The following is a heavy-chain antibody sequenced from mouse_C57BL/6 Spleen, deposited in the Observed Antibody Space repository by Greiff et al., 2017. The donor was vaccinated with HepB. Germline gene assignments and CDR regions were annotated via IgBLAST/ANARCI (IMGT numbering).Heavy chain of an antibody. CDR1: GYAFSSSW. V-gene: IGHV1-82*01. CDR3: ARYFYYDYDVGFAY. Sequence: QVQLKQSGPELVKPGASVKISCKASGYAFSSSWMNWVKQRPGKGLEWIGRIYPGDGDTNYNGKFKGKATLTADKSSSTAYMQLSSLTSEDSAVYFCARYFYYDYDVGFAYWGQGTLVTVSA. CDR2: IYPGDGDT. D-gene: IGHD2-4*01. J-gene: IGHJ3*01.